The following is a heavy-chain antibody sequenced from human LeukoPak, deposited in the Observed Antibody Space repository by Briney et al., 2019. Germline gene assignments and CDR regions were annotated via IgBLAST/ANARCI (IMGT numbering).Heavy chain of an antibody. D-gene: IGHD2-8*01. CDR1: GFTFSTYA. V-gene: IGHV3-23*01. CDR3: ARGNTWYFDS. CDR2: VSGSGSST. J-gene: IGHJ4*02. Sequence: GGSLRLSCAASGFTFSTYAMNWVRQAPGKGLEWVSGVSGSGSSTYYADSVRGRFTISRDNSKNTLYLQMNGLRAEDTAVYYCARGNTWYFDSWGQGTLVTVSS.